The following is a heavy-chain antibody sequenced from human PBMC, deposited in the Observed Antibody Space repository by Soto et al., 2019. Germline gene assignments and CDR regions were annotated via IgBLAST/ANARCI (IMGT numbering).Heavy chain of an antibody. D-gene: IGHD6-19*01. J-gene: IGHJ4*02. CDR3: ARRRDDSSGWYDLYFDY. CDR2: IYWDDDK. V-gene: IGHV2-5*02. Sequence: QITLKESGPTLVKPTQTLTLTCTFSGFSLSTSGVGVGWIRQPPGKALEWLALIYWDDDKRYSPSLKSRLTITKDTSKNQVVLTMTNMDPVDTATYYCARRRDDSSGWYDLYFDYWGQGTLVTVSS. CDR1: GFSLSTSGVG.